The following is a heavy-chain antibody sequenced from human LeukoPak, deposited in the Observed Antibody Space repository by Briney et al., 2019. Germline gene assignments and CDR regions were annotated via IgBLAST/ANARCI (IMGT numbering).Heavy chain of an antibody. CDR3: ARDSSSWFDY. CDR1: GYTFTGYY. Sequence: ASVKVSCKASGYTFTGYYMHWVRQAPGQGLEWMGWINPNSGGTNYAQKFQGRVTMTRDTSISTAYMELSRLSSVTAADTAVYYCARDSSSWFDYWGQGTLVTVSS. J-gene: IGHJ5*01. V-gene: IGHV1-2*02. D-gene: IGHD6-13*01. CDR2: INPNSGGT.